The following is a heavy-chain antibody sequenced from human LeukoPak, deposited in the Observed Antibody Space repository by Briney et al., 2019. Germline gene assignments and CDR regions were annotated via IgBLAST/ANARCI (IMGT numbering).Heavy chain of an antibody. D-gene: IGHD2-15*01. V-gene: IGHV3-23*01. J-gene: IGHJ4*02. Sequence: PSGGSLKLSCAASRFTFSSYSMNWVRQAPGKGLEWVSTFSGSGGSTHYADSVKGRFTISRDNSKNTLYLQMNSLRAEDTAVYYCAKSGLNRFDYWGQGTLVTVSS. CDR2: FSGSGGST. CDR1: RFTFSSYS. CDR3: AKSGLNRFDY.